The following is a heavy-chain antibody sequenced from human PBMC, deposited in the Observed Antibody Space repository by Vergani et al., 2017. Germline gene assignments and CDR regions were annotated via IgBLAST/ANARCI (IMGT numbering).Heavy chain of an antibody. CDR3: ARLDGYCTSTLCYSWFDP. Sequence: QVQLHKSGPGLVKPSEPLSLICSVSGVSMQSGSYYWTWIRQTAKTRLDWMGRVYPSGTTNYNPSLNGRVTIFVDKSKNLLPLRLNSVTDADTAVYYCARLDGYCTSTLCYSWFDPWGQGTLVTVSS. J-gene: IGHJ5*02. D-gene: IGHD2-2*03. CDR1: GVSMQSGSYY. V-gene: IGHV4-61*02. CDR2: VYPSGTT.